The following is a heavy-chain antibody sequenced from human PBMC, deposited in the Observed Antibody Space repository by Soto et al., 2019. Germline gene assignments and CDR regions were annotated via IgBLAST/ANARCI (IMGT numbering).Heavy chain of an antibody. CDR3: ARGGSSDWQVALDM. CDR2: IKHSGSS. CDR1: PGSFSHYY. V-gene: IGHV4-34*01. J-gene: IGHJ3*02. D-gene: IGHD6-19*01. Sequence: QVQQQPWGAGLLKPSETLSLTCAVVPGSFSHYYWNWIRQSPVKGLEWIGKIKHSGSSNYNPSLRSRVAISLDMSKNHFSLSLSSVTAADTAVYYCARGGSSDWQVALDMWGQVTMVTVSS.